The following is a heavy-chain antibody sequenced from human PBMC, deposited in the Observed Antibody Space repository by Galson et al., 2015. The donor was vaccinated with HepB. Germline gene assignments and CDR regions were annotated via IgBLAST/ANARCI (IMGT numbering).Heavy chain of an antibody. CDR2: ISNTGNTI. V-gene: IGHV3-11*01. D-gene: IGHD3-10*01. CDR1: GFTFSDYY. J-gene: IGHJ4*02. Sequence: SLRLSCAASGFTFSDYYMTWIRQAPGKGLEWISYISNTGNTIYYADSVKGRFTISRDNTKNSLFLQMKSLRAEDTAVYYCARDSYNSGSDYWGQGTLVTVSS. CDR3: ARDSYNSGSDY.